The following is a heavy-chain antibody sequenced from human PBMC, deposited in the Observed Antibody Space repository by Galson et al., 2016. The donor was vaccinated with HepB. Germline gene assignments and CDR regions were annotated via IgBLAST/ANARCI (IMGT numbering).Heavy chain of an antibody. D-gene: IGHD1-1*01. Sequence: PALGKPTQTLTLTCTLSGLSLSTSGVGVGWIRQNPGKALEWLALTYWDDNRRYSPSLKSRHTITQDTSKNQVVLTMTNMDPVDTATYYCAHRQTYTTLAFDYWGQGILVTVSS. CDR2: TYWDDNR. J-gene: IGHJ4*02. CDR3: AHRQTYTTLAFDY. V-gene: IGHV2-5*02. CDR1: GLSLSTSGVG.